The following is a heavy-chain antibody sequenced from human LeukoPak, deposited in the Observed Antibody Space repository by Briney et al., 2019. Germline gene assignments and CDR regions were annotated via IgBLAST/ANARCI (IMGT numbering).Heavy chain of an antibody. CDR1: GGSISSSSYY. CDR3: ARDRLGYGGNSHWFDP. J-gene: IGHJ5*02. V-gene: IGHV4-39*07. D-gene: IGHD4-23*01. CDR2: IYYSGST. Sequence: PSETLSLTCTVSGGSISSSSYYWGWIRQPPGKGLEWFGSIYYSGSTYYNPSLKSRVTISVDTSKSQFSLKLSSVTAADTAVYYCARDRLGYGGNSHWFDPWGQGTLVTVSS.